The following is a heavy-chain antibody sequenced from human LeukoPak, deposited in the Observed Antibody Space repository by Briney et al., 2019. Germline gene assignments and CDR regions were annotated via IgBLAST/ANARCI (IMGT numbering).Heavy chain of an antibody. CDR2: IYPGDSDT. Sequence: GEPLKISCKGSGYSFTSYWIGWVRQMPGKGLEWMGIIYPGDSDTRYSPSFQGQVTISADKSISTAYLQWSSLKASDTAMYYCARPTSGIQLWDRGYNWFDPWGQGTLVTVSS. CDR1: GYSFTSYW. J-gene: IGHJ5*02. D-gene: IGHD5-18*01. V-gene: IGHV5-51*01. CDR3: ARPTSGIQLWDRGYNWFDP.